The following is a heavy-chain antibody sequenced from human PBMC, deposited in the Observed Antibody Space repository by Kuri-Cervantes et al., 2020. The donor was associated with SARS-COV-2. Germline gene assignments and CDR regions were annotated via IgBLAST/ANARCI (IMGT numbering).Heavy chain of an antibody. CDR2: IYHSGST. CDR3: ARTGAVAATQINAFDI. CDR1: GGSIGSSNW. J-gene: IGHJ3*02. D-gene: IGHD2-15*01. V-gene: IGHV4-4*02. Sequence: SETLSLTCAVSGGSIGSSNWWSWVRQPPGKGLEWIGEIYHSGSTNYNPSLKSRVTISVDKSKNQFSLKLSSVIAADTAVYYCARTGAVAATQINAFDIWGQGTMVTVSS.